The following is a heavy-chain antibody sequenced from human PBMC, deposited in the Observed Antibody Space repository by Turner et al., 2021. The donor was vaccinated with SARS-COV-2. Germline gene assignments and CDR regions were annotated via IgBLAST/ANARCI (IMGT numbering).Heavy chain of an antibody. CDR1: GGAISSSSYY. CDR3: ARLMDTAMDYYGTDV. Sequence: QLQLQESDPGLVKPSENLSLTCTVSGGAISSSSYYWGWFRQPPGKGLEWIGNIYYSGSAYSNPSLKSRVTISVDPTKNQFSLKLTSVTAADTAVYYCARLMDTAMDYYGTDVWGQGTTVTVSS. CDR2: IYYSGSA. D-gene: IGHD5-18*01. V-gene: IGHV4-39*01. J-gene: IGHJ6*02.